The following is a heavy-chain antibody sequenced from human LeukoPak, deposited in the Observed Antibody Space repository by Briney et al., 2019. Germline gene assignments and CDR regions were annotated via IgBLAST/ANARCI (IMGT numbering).Heavy chain of an antibody. CDR1: GVTFDEYG. D-gene: IGHD3-10*02. CDR2: INWNGGST. J-gene: IGHJ6*04. Sequence: GGSLRLSCAPPGVTFDEYGMRGVPDAPGEGLERGSGINWNGGSTGSADSVKGRFTIPRDNSKNTLYLQMNSLRAEDTAVYYCAELGITMIGGVWGKGTTVTISS. V-gene: IGHV3-20*04. CDR3: AELGITMIGGV.